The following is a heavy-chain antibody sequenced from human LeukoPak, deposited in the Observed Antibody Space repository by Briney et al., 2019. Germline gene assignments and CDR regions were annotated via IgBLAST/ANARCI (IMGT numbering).Heavy chain of an antibody. J-gene: IGHJ4*02. CDR2: MWSDGSNK. Sequence: GRSLRLSCAASGFTFSNYGIHWVRQAPGKGLEGVAVMWSDGSNKFYADSVKGRFTVSRDNSKNTVSLQMNSLRAEDTAVYYCARDFDTSGHYLFDYWGQGTLITVSS. V-gene: IGHV3-33*01. CDR1: GFTFSNYG. D-gene: IGHD3-22*01. CDR3: ARDFDTSGHYLFDY.